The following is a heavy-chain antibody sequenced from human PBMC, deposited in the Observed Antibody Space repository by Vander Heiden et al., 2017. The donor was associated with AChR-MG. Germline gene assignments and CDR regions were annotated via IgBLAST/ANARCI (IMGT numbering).Heavy chain of an antibody. V-gene: IGHV3-48*02. Sequence: EVQVVESGGGLVQPGGSLRLPCAGSGFRPSSYSMNWVRQAPGRGLEWVSYISSRSDKLYYADAVKGRFTTSRDNAKNSMYLQMKRMRDEDTALYYYARACGRFLETCDIWGQVTMVTVSS. CDR1: GFRPSSYS. J-gene: IGHJ3*02. D-gene: IGHD3-3*01. CDR2: ISSRSDKL. CDR3: ARACGRFLETCDI.